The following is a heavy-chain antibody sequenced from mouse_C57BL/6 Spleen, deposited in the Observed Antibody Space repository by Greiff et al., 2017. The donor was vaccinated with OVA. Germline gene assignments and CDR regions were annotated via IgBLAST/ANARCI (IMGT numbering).Heavy chain of an antibody. J-gene: IGHJ1*03. D-gene: IGHD4-1*01. V-gene: IGHV1-69*01. Sequence: QVQLQQPGAELVMPGASVKLSCKASGYTFTSYWMHWVKQRPGQGLEWIGEIDPSDSYTNYNQKFKGKSTLTVDKSSSTAYMQLSSLTSEDSAVYYCALTGTIRYFDVWGTGTTVTVSS. CDR1: GYTFTSYW. CDR2: IDPSDSYT. CDR3: ALTGTIRYFDV.